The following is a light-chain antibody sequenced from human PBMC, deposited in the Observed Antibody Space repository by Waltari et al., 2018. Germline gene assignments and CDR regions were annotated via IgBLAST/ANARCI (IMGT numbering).Light chain of an antibody. V-gene: IGLV1-40*01. CDR2: GIS. CDR1: SPNIGGGYY. Sequence: QSVLTHPPSVSEAAGQRVTIFCTGRSPNIGGGYYVHWYQQLPGTAPNLLVYGISDRHSRSPERLARSEFGTSATQDITGLQAEDEADYYCQSYDSSLSAHVLFGGGTKLTVL. J-gene: IGLJ2*01. CDR3: QSYDSSLSAHVL.